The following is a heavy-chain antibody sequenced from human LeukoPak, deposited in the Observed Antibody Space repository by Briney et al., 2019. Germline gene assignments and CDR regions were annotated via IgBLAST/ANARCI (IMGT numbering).Heavy chain of an antibody. D-gene: IGHD3-16*01. CDR2: MNPNSGNT. Sequence: ASVKVSCKASGYTFTTYYVHWVRQATGQGLEWMGWMNPNSGNTGYAQKFQGRVTITRNTSISTAYMELSSLRSEDTAVYYCARGSDYVWGSSMDVWGKGTTVTVSS. CDR1: GYTFTTYY. V-gene: IGHV1-8*03. CDR3: ARGSDYVWGSSMDV. J-gene: IGHJ6*03.